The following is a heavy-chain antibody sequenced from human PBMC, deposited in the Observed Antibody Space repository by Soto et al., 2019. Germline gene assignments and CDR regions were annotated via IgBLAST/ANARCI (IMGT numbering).Heavy chain of an antibody. Sequence: QVQLVQSGAEVKKPGSSVKVSCKASGGTFSSYAISWVRQAPGQGLEWMGGIIPIFGTANYAQKFQGRVTITADESTSTAYMELSSLRSEDTAVCYCARAGYCSSTSCYRYGMDVWGQGTTVTVSS. CDR1: GGTFSSYA. CDR2: IIPIFGTA. V-gene: IGHV1-69*01. CDR3: ARAGYCSSTSCYRYGMDV. D-gene: IGHD2-2*01. J-gene: IGHJ6*02.